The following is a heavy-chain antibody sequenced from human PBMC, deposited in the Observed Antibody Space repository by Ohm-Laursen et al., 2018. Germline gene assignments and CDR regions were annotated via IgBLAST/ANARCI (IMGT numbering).Heavy chain of an antibody. J-gene: IGHJ4*02. Sequence: SLRLSCAASKFTFSNYIMTWVRQAPGKGLEWVSYISSSGSTIHYADSVKGRFTISRDNAKNSLYLQMNSLRAEDTAVYYCARDPTGNHFDYWGQGTLVTVSS. V-gene: IGHV3-48*01. CDR1: KFTFSNYI. D-gene: IGHD1-14*01. CDR3: ARDPTGNHFDY. CDR2: ISSSGSTI.